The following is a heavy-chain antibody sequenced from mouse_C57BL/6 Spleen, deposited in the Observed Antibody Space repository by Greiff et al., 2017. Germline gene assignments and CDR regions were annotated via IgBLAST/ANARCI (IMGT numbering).Heavy chain of an antibody. V-gene: IGHV1-82*01. CDR3: ARVLRYPLYYAMDY. J-gene: IGHJ4*01. CDR2: IYPGDGDT. D-gene: IGHD1-1*01. Sequence: VQLQESGPELVKPGASVKISCKASGYAFSSSWMNWVKQRPGKGLEWIGRIYPGDGDTNYNGKFKGKATLTADKSSSTAYMQLSSLTSEDSAVYFCARVLRYPLYYAMDYWGQGTSVTVSS. CDR1: GYAFSSSW.